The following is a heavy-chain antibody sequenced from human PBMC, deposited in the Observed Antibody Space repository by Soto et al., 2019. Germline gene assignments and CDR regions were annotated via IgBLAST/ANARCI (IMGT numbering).Heavy chain of an antibody. Sequence: EVQLVESGGGLVKPGGSLRLSCADSGFTFTRYSMNWGRQAPGQGLEWVSSISSTTNYIYYGDSMKGRFTISRDNAKNSLYREMNSLRAEDTAVYYCARESEDLTSNFDYWGQGTMVTVSS. V-gene: IGHV3-21*06. CDR3: ARESEDLTSNFDY. CDR2: ISSTTNYI. CDR1: GFTFTRYS. J-gene: IGHJ4*02.